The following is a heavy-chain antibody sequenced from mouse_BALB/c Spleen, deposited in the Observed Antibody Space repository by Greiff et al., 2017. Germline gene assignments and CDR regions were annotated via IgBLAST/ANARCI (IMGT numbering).Heavy chain of an antibody. D-gene: IGHD4-1*01. Sequence: LVESGPELVKPGASVRISCKASGYTFTSYYIHWVKQRPGQGLEWIGWIYPGNVNTKYNEKFKGKATLTADKSSSTAYMQLSSLTSEDSAVYFCAREGSGTPFAYWGQGTLVTVSA. V-gene: IGHV1S56*01. CDR1: GYTFTSYY. CDR3: AREGSGTPFAY. J-gene: IGHJ3*01. CDR2: IYPGNVNT.